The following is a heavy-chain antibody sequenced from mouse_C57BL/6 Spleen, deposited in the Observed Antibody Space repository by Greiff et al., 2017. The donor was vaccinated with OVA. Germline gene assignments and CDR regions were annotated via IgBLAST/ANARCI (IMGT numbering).Heavy chain of an antibody. Sequence: QVQLKESGPGLVQPSQSLSITCTVSGFSLTSYGVHWVRQSPGKGLEWLGVIWSGGSTDYNAAFISRLSISKDNSKSQVFFKMNSLQADDTAIYYCASYYYGSGGAMDYWGQGTSVTVSS. J-gene: IGHJ4*01. D-gene: IGHD1-1*01. CDR2: IWSGGST. V-gene: IGHV2-2*01. CDR1: GFSLTSYG. CDR3: ASYYYGSGGAMDY.